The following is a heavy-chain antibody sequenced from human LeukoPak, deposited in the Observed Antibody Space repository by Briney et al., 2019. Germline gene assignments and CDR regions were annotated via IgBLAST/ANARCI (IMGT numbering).Heavy chain of an antibody. D-gene: IGHD2-8*01. J-gene: IGHJ4*02. CDR3: ARDGYCTKGSCRTHKFDS. V-gene: IGHV1-2*02. Sequence: GASVKVSCKASGYLFTGSYIHWVRQAPGQGLEWMGWINPNSGGTNYAQKFQGRVTMTRDTSISTAYMELSRLRSDDTAVYYCARDGYCTKGSCRTHKFDSWGQGTLVTVSS. CDR2: INPNSGGT. CDR1: GYLFTGSY.